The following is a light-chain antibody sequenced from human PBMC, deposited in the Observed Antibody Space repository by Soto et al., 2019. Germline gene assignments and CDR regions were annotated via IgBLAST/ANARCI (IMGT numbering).Light chain of an antibody. CDR2: EVS. CDR3: CSYAGSSTFV. V-gene: IGLV2-23*02. Sequence: QSLLTQPASVTGSPGQSITISCPGTSSDVGSYNLVSWYQQHPGKAPKLMIYEVSKRPSGVSNRFSGSKSGNTASLTISGLQAEDEADYYCCSYAGSSTFVFGTGTKSPS. CDR1: SSDVGSYNL. J-gene: IGLJ1*01.